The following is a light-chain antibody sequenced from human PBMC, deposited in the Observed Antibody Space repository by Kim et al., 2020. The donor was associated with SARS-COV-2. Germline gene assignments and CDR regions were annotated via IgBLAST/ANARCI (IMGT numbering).Light chain of an antibody. CDR3: SALDSSLNARV. V-gene: IGLV10-54*02. J-gene: IGLJ3*02. CDR1: SNIVGNQG. Sequence: QAGLTQPPSVSKGLRQTATLTCTGNSNIVGNQGAAWLQQHQGHPPKLLSYRNNNRPSGISERFSASRSGNTASLTITGLQPEDEADYYCSALDSSLNARVFGGGTQLTVL. CDR2: RNN.